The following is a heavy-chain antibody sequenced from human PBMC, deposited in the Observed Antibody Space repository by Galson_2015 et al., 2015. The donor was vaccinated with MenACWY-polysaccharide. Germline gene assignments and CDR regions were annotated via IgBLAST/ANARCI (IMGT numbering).Heavy chain of an antibody. CDR1: GGSISSSYW. D-gene: IGHD3-10*01. CDR3: AKRPIRASGGGLDV. Sequence: LSLTCAVSGGSISSSYWWTWVRQPPGKGLEWIGEIYHDGRTAYVPSLKSRITVSLDKAKNQVSLRLISVTAADTAVYYCAKRPIRASGGGLDVWGQGTTVTVS. V-gene: IGHV4-4*02. CDR2: IYHDGRT. J-gene: IGHJ6*02.